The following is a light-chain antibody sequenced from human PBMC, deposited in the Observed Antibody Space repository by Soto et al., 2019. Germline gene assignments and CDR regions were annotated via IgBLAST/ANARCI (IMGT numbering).Light chain of an antibody. V-gene: IGLV2-14*01. CDR3: SSYTRSTTVV. CDR2: DVS. CDR1: SSDVGGYNY. J-gene: IGLJ2*01. Sequence: QSALTQPASVSGSPGQSITISCTGTSSDVGGYNYVSWYQQHPGKGPKLMIYDVSNRPLGVSNRFSGSKSGNTASLTISGLQAEDEADYYCSSYTRSTTVVFGGGTKLTVL.